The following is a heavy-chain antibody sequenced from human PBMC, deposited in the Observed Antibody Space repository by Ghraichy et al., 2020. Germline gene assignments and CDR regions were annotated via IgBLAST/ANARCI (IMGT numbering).Heavy chain of an antibody. CDR3: AGYSYGRSYYYYYMDV. CDR2: INHSGST. J-gene: IGHJ6*03. CDR1: GGSFSGYY. V-gene: IGHV4-34*01. Sequence: SETLSLTCAVYGGSFSGYYWSWIRQPPGKGLEWIGEINHSGSTNYNPSLKSRVTISVDTSKNQFSLKLSSVTAADTAVYYCAGYSYGRSYYYYYMDVWGKGTTVTVSS. D-gene: IGHD5-18*01.